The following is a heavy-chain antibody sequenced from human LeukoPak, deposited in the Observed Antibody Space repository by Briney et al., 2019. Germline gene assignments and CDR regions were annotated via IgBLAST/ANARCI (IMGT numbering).Heavy chain of an antibody. CDR3: ARTQPSDSGPGDY. Sequence: PSETLSLTCTVSGGSISDYYWSWIRQPAGQGLEWIGRIFISGNTDYNPSLKSRVTMSLDTSKTQFSLKLSSVTAADTAVYYCARTQPSDSGPGDYWGQGTLVTVSS. V-gene: IGHV4-4*07. CDR2: IFISGNT. CDR1: GGSISDYY. D-gene: IGHD1-26*01. J-gene: IGHJ4*02.